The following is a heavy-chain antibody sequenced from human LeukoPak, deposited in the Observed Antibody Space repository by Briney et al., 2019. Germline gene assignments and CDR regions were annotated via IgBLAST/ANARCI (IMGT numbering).Heavy chain of an antibody. Sequence: SETLSLTCTVSGGSINSGDYLWAWIRQPPGKGLEWIGYIYYSGSTYYNPSLKSRVTISVDTSKNHFSLKLSSVTAADTAVYYCARVSGYSYGRLAFDYWGQGTLVTVSS. V-gene: IGHV4-30-4*02. CDR3: ARVSGYSYGRLAFDY. J-gene: IGHJ4*02. CDR2: IYYSGST. CDR1: GGSINSGDYL. D-gene: IGHD5-18*01.